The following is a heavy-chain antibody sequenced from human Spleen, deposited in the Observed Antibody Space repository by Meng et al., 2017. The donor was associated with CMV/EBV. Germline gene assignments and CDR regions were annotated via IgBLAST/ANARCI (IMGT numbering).Heavy chain of an antibody. J-gene: IGHJ4*02. CDR3: ARSTNGYNYGPLDY. CDR1: GGSFSGYY. CDR2: INHSGST. D-gene: IGHD5-24*01. Sequence: QVQLPQWGAGLLKPSETLSLTCAVYGGSFSGYYWSWIRQPPGKGLEWIGEINHSGSTNYNPSLKSRVTISVDTSKNQFSLKLSSVTAADTAVYYCARSTNGYNYGPLDYWGQGTLVTVSS. V-gene: IGHV4-34*01.